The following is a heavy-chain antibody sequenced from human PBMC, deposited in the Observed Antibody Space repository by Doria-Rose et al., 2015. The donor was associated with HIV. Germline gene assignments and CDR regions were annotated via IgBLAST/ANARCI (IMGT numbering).Heavy chain of an antibody. CDR3: ARDSSGWYGMDV. J-gene: IGHJ6*02. V-gene: IGHV1-8*01. CDR1: GYTFTSYD. CDR2: VNPNSGNT. Sequence: QVQLVQSGAEVKKPGASVKVSCKASGYTFTSYDINWVRQATGQGLEWMGWVNPNSGNTGYAQKFQGRVTMTRNTSISTAYMELSGLRSEDTAVYYCARDSSGWYGMDVWGQGTTVIVSS. D-gene: IGHD6-19*01.